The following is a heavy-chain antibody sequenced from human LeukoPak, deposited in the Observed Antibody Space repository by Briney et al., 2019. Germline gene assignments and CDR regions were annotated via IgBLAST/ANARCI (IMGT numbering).Heavy chain of an antibody. CDR3: AKDTRYGWGQQLVPGYFDY. V-gene: IGHV3-9*03. CDR1: GFTFDDYA. Sequence: PGGSLRLSCAASGFTFDDYAMYWVRQAPGKGLEWVSGISWNSGSIGYADSVKGRFTISRDNAKNSLYLQTNSLRAEDMALYYCAKDTRYGWGQQLVPGYFDYWGQGTLVTVSS. CDR2: ISWNSGSI. J-gene: IGHJ4*02. D-gene: IGHD6-13*01.